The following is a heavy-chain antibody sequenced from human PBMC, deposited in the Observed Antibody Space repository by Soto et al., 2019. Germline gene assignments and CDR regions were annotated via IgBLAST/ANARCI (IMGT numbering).Heavy chain of an antibody. CDR3: AKDDRTASRIDY. D-gene: IGHD2-21*02. CDR1: GLSFSLYS. J-gene: IGHJ4*02. V-gene: IGHV3-23*01. Sequence: EVQLLESGGGLVQPGWSLRLSCATSGLSFSLYSMGWVRQAPGKGLEWVSAISGSGRNIHYADSVKGRFTISRDNSKNTLSLQMNSLRAEDTALYYCAKDDRTASRIDYWGQGTLVTVSS. CDR2: ISGSGRNI.